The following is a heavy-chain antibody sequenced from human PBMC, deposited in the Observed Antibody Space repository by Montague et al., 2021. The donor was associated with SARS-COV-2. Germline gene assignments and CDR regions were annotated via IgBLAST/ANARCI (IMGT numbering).Heavy chain of an antibody. D-gene: IGHD4-17*01. Sequence: PALVKPTQTLTLTCTFSGFSLNTSGMCVSWIRQSPGKALEWLALSDWDEDQYYSTSLKTRLTISKDASKNQVVLTMTNMDPIDTATYYCARSYGDYRDSYFDYWGQGTLVTVSS. CDR3: ARSYGDYRDSYFDY. CDR2: SDWDEDQ. CDR1: GFSLNTSGMC. V-gene: IGHV2-70*01. J-gene: IGHJ4*02.